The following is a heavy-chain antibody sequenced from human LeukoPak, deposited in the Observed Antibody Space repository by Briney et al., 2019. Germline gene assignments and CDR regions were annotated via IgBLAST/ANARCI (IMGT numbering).Heavy chain of an antibody. CDR2: IYYSGST. J-gene: IGHJ4*02. D-gene: IGHD2-2*02. CDR1: GGSISSSSYY. V-gene: IGHV4-39*01. Sequence: PSETLSLTCTVSGGSISSSSYYWGWIRQPPGKGLEWIGSIYYSGSTYYNPSLKSRVTISVDTSKNQFSLKLSSVTAADTAVYYCASGDCSSTSCYNFDYWGQGTLVTVSS. CDR3: ASGDCSSTSCYNFDY.